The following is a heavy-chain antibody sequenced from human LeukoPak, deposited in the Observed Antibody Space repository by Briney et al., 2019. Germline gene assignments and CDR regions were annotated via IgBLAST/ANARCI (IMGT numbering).Heavy chain of an antibody. V-gene: IGHV3-23*01. D-gene: IGHD6-19*01. CDR2: ISGSGGST. J-gene: IGHJ4*02. CDR3: AKVFSSGWYHYFDY. CDR1: GGTFSSYA. Sequence: ASVKVSCKASGGTFSSYAMSWVRQAPGKGLEWVSAISGSGGSTYYADSVKGRFTISRDNSKNTLYLQMNSLRAEDTAVYYCAKVFSSGWYHYFDYWGQGTLVTVSS.